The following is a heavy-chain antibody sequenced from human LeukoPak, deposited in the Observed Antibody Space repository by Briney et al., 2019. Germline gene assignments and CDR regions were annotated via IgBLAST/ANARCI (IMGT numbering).Heavy chain of an antibody. CDR3: ARANRNYDYVWGSKGDDY. D-gene: IGHD3-16*01. J-gene: IGHJ4*02. CDR1: GYTFTSYA. CDR2: INTNTGSP. Sequence: ASVKVSCKASGYTFTSYAMNWVRQAPGQGLEWMGWINTNTGSPTYAQGFTGRFVFSLDTSVSTAYLQISSLKAEDTAVYYCARANRNYDYVWGSKGDDYWGQGTLVTVSS. V-gene: IGHV7-4-1*02.